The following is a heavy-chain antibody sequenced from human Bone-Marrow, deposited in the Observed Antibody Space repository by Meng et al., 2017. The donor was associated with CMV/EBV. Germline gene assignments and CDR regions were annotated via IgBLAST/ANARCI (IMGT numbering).Heavy chain of an antibody. D-gene: IGHD3-3*01. CDR1: GGSISSYY. Sequence: SETLSLTCTVSGGSISSYYWSWIRQPPGKGLEWIGYIYYSGSTNYNPSLKSRVTISVDTSKNQFSLKLSSVTAADTAAYYCAREGLWSGWTREYGMDVWGQGTTVTVSS. J-gene: IGHJ6*02. V-gene: IGHV4-59*01. CDR3: AREGLWSGWTREYGMDV. CDR2: IYYSGST.